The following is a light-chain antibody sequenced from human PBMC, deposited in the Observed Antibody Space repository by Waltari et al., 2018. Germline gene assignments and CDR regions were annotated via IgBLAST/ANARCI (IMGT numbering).Light chain of an antibody. J-gene: IGLJ3*02. CDR2: GNN. CDR1: SPSIGAGYD. Sequence: QSVLTQPPSVSGAPGQRVTISCPGSSPSIGAGYDVHWYQQLPGPAPKLLIYGNNNRPSGVPDRISGSKSGTSASLAITGLQAEDEADYYCQSYDSSLSAWVFGGGTKLTVL. V-gene: IGLV1-40*01. CDR3: QSYDSSLSAWV.